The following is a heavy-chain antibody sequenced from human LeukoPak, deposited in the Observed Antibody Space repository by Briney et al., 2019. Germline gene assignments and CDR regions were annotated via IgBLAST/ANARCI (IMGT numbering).Heavy chain of an antibody. Sequence: GGSLRLSCAASGFTFSSYAMSWVRQAPGKGLEWVSAISGSGGSTYYADSVKGRFTISRDNAKNSLYLQMNSLRAEDTAVYYCARDRLRSEDAFDIWGQGTMVTVSS. CDR3: ARDRLRSEDAFDI. CDR2: ISGSGGST. J-gene: IGHJ3*02. D-gene: IGHD3-16*01. V-gene: IGHV3-23*01. CDR1: GFTFSSYA.